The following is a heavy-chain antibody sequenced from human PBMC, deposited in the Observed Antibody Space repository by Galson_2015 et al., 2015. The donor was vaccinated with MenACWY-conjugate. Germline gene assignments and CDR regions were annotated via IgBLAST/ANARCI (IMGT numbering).Heavy chain of an antibody. CDR2: ISTYNGNA. CDR1: GYTFTNFG. D-gene: IGHD6-13*01. J-gene: IGHJ4*02. CDR3: ARDPIGRHDSSSWFWID. V-gene: IGHV1-18*01. Sequence: SVKVSCKAAGYTFTNFGITWVRKAPGQGLEWMGWISTYNGNANYAQKVRDRVVMTTDTSTNTVHMELKSLTSDDTAVYFCARDPIGRHDSSSWFWIDWGQGTPVTVSS.